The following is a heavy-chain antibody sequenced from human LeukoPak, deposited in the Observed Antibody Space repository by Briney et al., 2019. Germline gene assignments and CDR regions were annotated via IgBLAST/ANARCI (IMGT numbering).Heavy chain of an antibody. V-gene: IGHV4-59*01. Sequence: SETLSLTCTVSGGSISSYYWSWIRQPPGKGLEWIGYIYYSGSTNYSPSLKSRVTISVDTSKNQFSLNLSSVTAADTAVYYCARGGYYDSSGLTSYYYGMDVWGQGTTVTVSS. CDR2: IYYSGST. CDR1: GGSISSYY. D-gene: IGHD3-22*01. J-gene: IGHJ6*02. CDR3: ARGGYYDSSGLTSYYYGMDV.